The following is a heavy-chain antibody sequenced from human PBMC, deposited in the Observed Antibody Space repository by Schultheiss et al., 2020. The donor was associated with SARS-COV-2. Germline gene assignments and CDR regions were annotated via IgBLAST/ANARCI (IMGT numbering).Heavy chain of an antibody. CDR1: GFTFGDYA. Sequence: GGSLRLSCTASGFTFGDYAMSWVRQAPGKGLEWVGFIRSKAYGGTTEYAASVKGRFTISRDDSKSIAYLQMNSLKTEDTAVYYCTRGPLEMAPSLGNYYYGMDVWGQGTTVTVSS. CDR3: TRGPLEMAPSLGNYYYGMDV. D-gene: IGHD5-24*01. V-gene: IGHV3-49*04. CDR2: IRSKAYGGTT. J-gene: IGHJ6*02.